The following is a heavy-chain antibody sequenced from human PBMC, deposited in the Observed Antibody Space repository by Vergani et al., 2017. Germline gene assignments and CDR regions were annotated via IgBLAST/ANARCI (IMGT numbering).Heavy chain of an antibody. CDR2: IKQDGSDK. J-gene: IGHJ6*02. D-gene: IGHD5-18*01. CDR3: ERDWDTTMVTDYDYYGMDL. V-gene: IGHV3-7*01. Sequence: EVQLVESGGGLVKPGGSLRLSCAASGFTFSSYWMSWVRQAPGKGLEWVANIKQDGSDKYYVDSVKGRFTISRDKAKNSLYLQMNSLRAEDTAVYYCERDWDTTMVTDYDYYGMDLWGQGTTVTVSS. CDR1: GFTFSSYW.